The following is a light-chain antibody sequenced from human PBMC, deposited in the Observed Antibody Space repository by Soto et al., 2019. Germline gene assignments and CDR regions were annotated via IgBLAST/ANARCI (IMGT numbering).Light chain of an antibody. Sequence: QSALTQPASVSGFPGLLIALSCPGTRSDVGAYNYVSWYQQHPGKAPKLMIYEVSNRPSGVSNRFSGSKSGNTASLTISGLQAEDEADYYCSSYTSSSTLNVFGTGTKVTV. V-gene: IGLV2-14*01. J-gene: IGLJ1*01. CDR3: SSYTSSSTLNV. CDR2: EVS. CDR1: RSDVGAYNY.